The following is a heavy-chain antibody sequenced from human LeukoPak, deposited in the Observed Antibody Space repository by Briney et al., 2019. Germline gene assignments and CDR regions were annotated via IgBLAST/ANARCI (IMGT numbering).Heavy chain of an antibody. CDR3: ARDLYGGTSATFGY. Sequence: ASVKVSCKASGYTFTGYYMHWVRQAPGQGLEWMGWINPNSGGTYYAQKFQGRVTMTSDTSISTAYMELSRLRSDNTAVYHCARDLYGGTSATFGYWGQGTLVTVSS. V-gene: IGHV1-2*02. CDR1: GYTFTGYY. J-gene: IGHJ4*02. D-gene: IGHD4-23*01. CDR2: INPNSGGT.